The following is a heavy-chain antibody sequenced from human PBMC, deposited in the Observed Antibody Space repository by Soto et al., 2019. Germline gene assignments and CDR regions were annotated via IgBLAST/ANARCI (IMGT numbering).Heavy chain of an antibody. V-gene: IGHV1-3*05. CDR1: GYAISSYD. CDR3: ARALIYGPNSQADY. Sequence: QVQLVQSGAEEKKPGASVKISCKASGYAISSYDIHWVRQAPGQRLEWMGWINAGNGNTRYSQNFQGRITFSRDTSATTAYMELRSLRSEDTAVYYCARALIYGPNSQADYWGQGTLVTVSS. CDR2: INAGNGNT. J-gene: IGHJ4*02. D-gene: IGHD4-17*01.